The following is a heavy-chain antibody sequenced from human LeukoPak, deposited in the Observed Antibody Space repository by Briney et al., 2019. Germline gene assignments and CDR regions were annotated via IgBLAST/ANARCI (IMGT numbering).Heavy chain of an antibody. V-gene: IGHV3-23*01. D-gene: IGHD5-18*01. CDR2: ISGSGGST. CDR1: GFTFSSYA. J-gene: IGHJ5*02. CDR3: AKGYSYGPNCFDP. Sequence: HSGGSLRLSCAASGFTFSSYAMSWVRQAPGKGLEWVSAISGSGGSTYYADSVKGRFTISRDNSKHTLYLQMNSLRAEDTAVYYCAKGYSYGPNCFDPWGQGTLVTVSS.